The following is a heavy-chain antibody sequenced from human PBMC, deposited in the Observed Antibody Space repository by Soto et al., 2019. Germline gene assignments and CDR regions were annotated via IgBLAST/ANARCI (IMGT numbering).Heavy chain of an antibody. CDR3: ARSYYYDSSGPSLGYYYYGMDV. CDR2: IIPIFGTA. J-gene: IGHJ6*02. Sequence: QVQLVQSGAEVKKPGSSVKVSCKASGGTFSSYAISWVRQAPGQGLEWMGGIIPIFGTANYAQKFQGRVTITAKESTSTDYMEVSSLRSEDTAVYYCARSYYYDSSGPSLGYYYYGMDVWGQGTTVTVSS. D-gene: IGHD3-22*01. CDR1: GGTFSSYA. V-gene: IGHV1-69*01.